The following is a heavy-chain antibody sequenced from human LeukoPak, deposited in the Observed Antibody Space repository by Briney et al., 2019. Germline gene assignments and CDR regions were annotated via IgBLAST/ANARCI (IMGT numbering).Heavy chain of an antibody. CDR2: IYYSGST. J-gene: IGHJ4*02. CDR1: GVSISSGDYY. V-gene: IGHV4-30-4*01. D-gene: IGHD3-10*01. CDR3: ARGNPYYYGSGSYFLDY. Sequence: SETLSLTCTVSGVSISSGDYYWSWLRQPPGKGLEWIGYIYYSGSTYYNPSLKSRVTISVDTSKNQFSLKLSSVTAADTAVYYCARGNPYYYGSGSYFLDYWGQGTLVTVSS.